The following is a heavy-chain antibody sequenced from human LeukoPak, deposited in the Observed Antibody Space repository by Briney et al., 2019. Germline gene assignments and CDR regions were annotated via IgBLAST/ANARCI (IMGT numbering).Heavy chain of an antibody. CDR2: ISSSISYI. Sequence: GGSLIKICAASGFTFSSYSMNWVRQAPGKGLEWVSSISSSISYIYYAASVKGRFTISRDDAKNSLYLQMNSLRAEDTAVYYCARGHDSDFGYWGHLAPVTFSS. V-gene: IGHV3-21*01. D-gene: IGHD1-1*01. J-gene: IGHJ4*03. CDR3: ARGHDSDFGY. CDR1: GFTFSSYS.